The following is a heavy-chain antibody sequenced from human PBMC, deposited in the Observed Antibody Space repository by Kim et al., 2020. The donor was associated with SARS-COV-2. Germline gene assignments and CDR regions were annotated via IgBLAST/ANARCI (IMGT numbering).Heavy chain of an antibody. V-gene: IGHV7-4-1*02. D-gene: IGHD3-9*01. CDR2: INTNTGNP. CDR1: GYTFTSYA. J-gene: IGHJ4*02. CDR3: ARENLRYFDWLSSPFDY. Sequence: ASVKVSCKASGYTFTSYAMNWVRQAPGQGLEWMGWINTNTGNPTYAQGFTGRFVFSLDTSVSTAYLQISSLKAEDTAVYYCARENLRYFDWLSSPFDYWGQGTLVTVSS.